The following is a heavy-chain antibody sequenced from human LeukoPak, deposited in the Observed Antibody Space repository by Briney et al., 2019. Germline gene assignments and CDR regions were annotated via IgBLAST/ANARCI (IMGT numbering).Heavy chain of an antibody. D-gene: IGHD3-3*01. V-gene: IGHV3-30-3*01. CDR1: GFTFRSYA. CDR3: AKDKINYDFWSGYYYYYYYGMDV. CDR2: ISYDASNK. Sequence: GGSLRLSCAASGFTFRSYAMHWVRQAPGKGLEWVAVISYDASNKYYADSVKGRFTISRDNSKNTLYLQMNSLRAEDTAVYYCAKDKINYDFWSGYYYYYYYGMDVWGQGTTVTVSS. J-gene: IGHJ6*02.